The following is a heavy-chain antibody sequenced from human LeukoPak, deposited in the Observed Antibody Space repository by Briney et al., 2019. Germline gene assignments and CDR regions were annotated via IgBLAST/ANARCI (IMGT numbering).Heavy chain of an antibody. D-gene: IGHD3-16*01. J-gene: IGHJ5*01. CDR3: AKDLLITFGGVIAS. CDR2: ISGSGGST. CDR1: GFTFSSYA. Sequence: PGGSLRLSCAASGFTFSSYAMSWVRQAPGKGLEWVSAISGSGGSTYYADSVKGRFTISRDNPKNTLYLQMNSLRAEDTAVYYCAKDLLITFGGVIASWGQGTLVTVSS. V-gene: IGHV3-23*01.